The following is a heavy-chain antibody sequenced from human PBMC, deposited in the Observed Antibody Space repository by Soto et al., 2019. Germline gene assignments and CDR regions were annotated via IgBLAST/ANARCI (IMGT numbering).Heavy chain of an antibody. Sequence: PSETLSLTCTVSGGSVSSGSYYWSWIRQPPGKGLEWIGYIYYSGSTNYNPSLKSRVTISVDTSKNQFSLKLSSVTAADTAVYYCASEGGNWNDYYYGMDVWGQGTTVTVSS. V-gene: IGHV4-61*01. CDR3: ASEGGNWNDYYYGMDV. CDR2: IYYSGST. J-gene: IGHJ6*02. D-gene: IGHD1-1*01. CDR1: GGSVSSGSYY.